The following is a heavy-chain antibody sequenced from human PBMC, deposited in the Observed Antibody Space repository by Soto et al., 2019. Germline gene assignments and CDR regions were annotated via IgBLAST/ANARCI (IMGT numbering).Heavy chain of an antibody. Sequence: SGGSLRLSCAASGFTFSDHYMSWIRQAPGKGLEWIGYSSNSGSFTRYADSVKGRFSISRDNAKNSLYLQINSLRGDDTATYFCVRSGDNYNLLDYWGQGTLVTVSS. J-gene: IGHJ4*02. D-gene: IGHD1-1*01. V-gene: IGHV3-11*06. CDR3: VRSGDNYNLLDY. CDR2: SSNSGSFT. CDR1: GFTFSDHY.